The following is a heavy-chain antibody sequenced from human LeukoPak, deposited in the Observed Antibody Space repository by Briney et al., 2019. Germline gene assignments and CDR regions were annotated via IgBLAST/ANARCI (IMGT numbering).Heavy chain of an antibody. D-gene: IGHD2-2*01. CDR1: GFTFSSYA. J-gene: IGHJ4*02. CDR3: ATSSGGYCSSTSCYAHY. Sequence: GGSLRLSCAASGFTFSSYAMSWVRQAPGKGLEWVSSISGSGGSTYYADSVKGRFTISRDNPKNTLYLQMNGLRADDTAVYYCATSSGGYCSSTSCYAHYWGQGTLVTVSS. V-gene: IGHV3-23*01. CDR2: ISGSGGST.